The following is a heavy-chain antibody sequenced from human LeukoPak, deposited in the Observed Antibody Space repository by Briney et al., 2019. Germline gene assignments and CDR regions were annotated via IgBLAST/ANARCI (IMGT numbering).Heavy chain of an antibody. D-gene: IGHD2-21*02. J-gene: IGHJ6*03. CDR3: AREGGDGYYYYYYMDV. CDR1: GGSISSYY. V-gene: IGHV4-59*12. Sequence: PSETLSLTCTVSGGSISSYYWSWIRQPPGKGLEWIGYIYYSGSTNYNPSLKSRVTISVDTSKNQFSLKLSSVTAADTAVYYCAREGGDGYYYYYYMDVWGKGTTVTVSS. CDR2: IYYSGST.